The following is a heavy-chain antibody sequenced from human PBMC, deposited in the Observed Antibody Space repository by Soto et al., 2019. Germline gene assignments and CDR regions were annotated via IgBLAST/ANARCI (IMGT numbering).Heavy chain of an antibody. Sequence: PSETLRLSCAASGFTFSNAWMSWVRQAPGKGLEWVGRIKSKTDGGTTDYAAPVKGRFTISRDDSKNTLYLQMNSLKTEDTAVYYCTTGGTGKGTRYSSSWWGQGTLVTVSS. D-gene: IGHD6-13*01. V-gene: IGHV3-15*01. CDR1: GFTFSNAW. CDR2: IKSKTDGGTT. J-gene: IGHJ4*02. CDR3: TTGGTGKGTRYSSSW.